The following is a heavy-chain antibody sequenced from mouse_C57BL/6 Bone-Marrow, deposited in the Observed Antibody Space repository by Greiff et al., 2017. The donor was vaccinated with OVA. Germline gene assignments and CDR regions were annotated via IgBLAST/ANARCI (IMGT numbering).Heavy chain of an antibody. Sequence: EVQLQQSGPELVKPGASVKISCKASGYTFTDYYMNWVKQSHGKSLEWIGDINPNNGGTSYNQKFKGKATLTVDKSSSTAYMESRGLTYEDSAVYYCARMGLRYYGSSYDYFDYWGQGTTLTVSS. V-gene: IGHV1-26*01. CDR2: INPNNGGT. CDR1: GYTFTDYY. CDR3: ARMGLRYYGSSYDYFDY. D-gene: IGHD1-1*01. J-gene: IGHJ2*01.